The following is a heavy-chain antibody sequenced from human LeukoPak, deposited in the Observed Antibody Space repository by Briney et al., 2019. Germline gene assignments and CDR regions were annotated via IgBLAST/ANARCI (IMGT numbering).Heavy chain of an antibody. CDR1: GFTFSSYS. CDR2: ISSSSSYI. Sequence: PGGSLRLSCAASGFTFSSYSMNWVRQAPGKGLEWVSSISSSSSYIYYADSVKGRFTISRDNSKNTLFLQMNSLGAEDTAVYYCAKDRGDCYDYWGQGTLVTVSS. V-gene: IGHV3-21*01. CDR3: AKDRGDCYDY. J-gene: IGHJ4*02. D-gene: IGHD2-21*01.